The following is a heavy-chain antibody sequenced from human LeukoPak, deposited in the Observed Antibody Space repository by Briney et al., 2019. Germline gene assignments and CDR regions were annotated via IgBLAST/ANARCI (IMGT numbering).Heavy chain of an antibody. Sequence: PSETLSLTCTVSGGSIRSNSYYWGWIRQPPGKGLEWIGNIYYSGSTNYNPSLKSRVTISVKTSKNQFSLKLSSVTAADTAIYYCARVTGYMIEDYFDYWGQGTLVTVSS. D-gene: IGHD3-22*01. CDR1: GGSIRSNSYY. J-gene: IGHJ4*02. CDR2: IYYSGST. CDR3: ARVTGYMIEDYFDY. V-gene: IGHV4-39*07.